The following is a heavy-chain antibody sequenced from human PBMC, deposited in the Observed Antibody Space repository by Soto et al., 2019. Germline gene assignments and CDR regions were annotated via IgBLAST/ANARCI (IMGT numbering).Heavy chain of an antibody. CDR3: ARDNSKAYMGEGMDYFYHGMDV. V-gene: IGHV1-69*01. Sequence: QVHLVQSGAEVKKPGSSVKVSCKASGGTFSNYAISWVRQAPGQGIEWMGGIIPSFATTNSAQHFQGRVTITADESTSTFYLELSSLRFEDTAIYYCARDNSKAYMGEGMDYFYHGMDVWGQGTTVTVSS. CDR1: GGTFSNYA. CDR2: IIPSFATT. D-gene: IGHD1-26*01. J-gene: IGHJ6*02.